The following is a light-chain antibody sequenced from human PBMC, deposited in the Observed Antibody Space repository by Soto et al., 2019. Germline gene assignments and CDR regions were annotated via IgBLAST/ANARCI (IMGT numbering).Light chain of an antibody. Sequence: SYELTQPPSVAVAPEKTATITCGGNNIGNKRVHWYRQKPGQAPVLVICYDSDRPSGIPERFSGSNSGNTATLTISRVEDGDEADYYCQVWDIMTDNYVFGPGNKLTVL. CDR2: YDS. CDR3: QVWDIMTDNYV. V-gene: IGLV3-21*04. CDR1: NIGNKR. J-gene: IGLJ1*01.